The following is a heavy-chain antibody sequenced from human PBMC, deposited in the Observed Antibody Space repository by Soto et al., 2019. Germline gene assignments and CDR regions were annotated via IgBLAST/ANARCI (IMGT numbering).Heavy chain of an antibody. V-gene: IGHV4-59*01. Sequence: QVQLQESGPGLVKPSETLSLTCTVSGGSISSYYWSWIRQPPGKGLEWSWYIYYSGSTNYHPSLKSRVTISVDTSKNQFSLKLSSVTAADTAVYYCARGFGIAAGDYWGQGTLVTVSS. CDR3: ARGFGIAAGDY. J-gene: IGHJ4*02. CDR1: GGSISSYY. D-gene: IGHD6-25*01. CDR2: IYYSGST.